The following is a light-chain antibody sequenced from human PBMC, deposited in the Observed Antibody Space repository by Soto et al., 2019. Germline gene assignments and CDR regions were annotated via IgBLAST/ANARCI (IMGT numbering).Light chain of an antibody. Sequence: EIVMTQSPATLFVSPGERATLSCRASQSVSSNLAWYQQKPGQAPRLLIYGASTRVTGIPARFSGGGSGTEFTLTISSLQSEDFAVYYCQQYNNWPGTFGQGTKVEIK. J-gene: IGKJ1*01. CDR1: QSVSSN. V-gene: IGKV3-15*01. CDR2: GAS. CDR3: QQYNNWPGT.